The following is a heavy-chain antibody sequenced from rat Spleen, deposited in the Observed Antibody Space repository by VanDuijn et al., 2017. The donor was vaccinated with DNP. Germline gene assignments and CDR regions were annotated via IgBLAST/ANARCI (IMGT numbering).Heavy chain of an antibody. V-gene: IGHV5S23*01. D-gene: IGHD1-11*01. Sequence: EVQLVESGGDLVQPGRSLILSCAASGFTFSDYAMAWVRQAPTKGLEWVATISTRGGSTYYRDSVKGRFTISRDNAKSTLYLQMDSLRSEDTATYYCATLYGGPRSFDFWGPGTMVTVSS. CDR3: ATLYGGPRSFDF. J-gene: IGHJ1*01. CDR2: ISTRGGST. CDR1: GFTFSDYA.